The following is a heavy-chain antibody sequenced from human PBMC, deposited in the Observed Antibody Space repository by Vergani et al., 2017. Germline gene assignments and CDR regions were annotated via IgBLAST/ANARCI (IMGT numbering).Heavy chain of an antibody. CDR1: GFTFSSYW. CDR2: IKQDGSEK. J-gene: IGHJ4*02. D-gene: IGHD5-18*01. Sequence: EVQLVESGGGLVQPGGSLRLSCAASGFTFSSYWMSWVRQAPGKGLEWVANIKQDGSEKYYVDSVKGRFTISRDNSKNTLYLQMNSLRAEDTAVYYCAKALDTASIWYFDYWGQGTLVTVSS. V-gene: IGHV3-7*03. CDR3: AKALDTASIWYFDY.